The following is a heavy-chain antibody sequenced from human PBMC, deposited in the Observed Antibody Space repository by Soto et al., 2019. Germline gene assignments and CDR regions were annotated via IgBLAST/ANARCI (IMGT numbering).Heavy chain of an antibody. D-gene: IGHD3-16*02. CDR1: GGSFSGYY. V-gene: IGHV4-34*01. J-gene: IGHJ3*02. CDR3: ARGFRPQTYYDYIWGSYPDHDAFDI. Sequence: SETLSLTCAVYGGSFSGYYWSWIRQPPGKGLEWIGEINHSGSTNYNPSLKSRVTISVDTSKNQFSLKLSSVTAADTAVYYCARGFRPQTYYDYIWGSYPDHDAFDIWGQGTMVTVSS. CDR2: INHSGST.